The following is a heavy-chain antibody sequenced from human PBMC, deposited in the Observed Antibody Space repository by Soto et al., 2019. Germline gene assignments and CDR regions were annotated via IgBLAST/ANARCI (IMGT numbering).Heavy chain of an antibody. CDR2: ISGSGGST. V-gene: IGHV3-23*01. D-gene: IGHD6-6*01. CDR1: GFTFSSYA. CDR3: AKDQVEYSSSFTSYYYGMDV. J-gene: IGHJ6*02. Sequence: GGSLRLSCAASGFTFSSYALRWVRQAPGKGLEWVSAISGSGGSTYYADSVKGRFTISRDNSKNTLYLQMNSLRAEDTAVYYCAKDQVEYSSSFTSYYYGMDVWGQGTTVTVSS.